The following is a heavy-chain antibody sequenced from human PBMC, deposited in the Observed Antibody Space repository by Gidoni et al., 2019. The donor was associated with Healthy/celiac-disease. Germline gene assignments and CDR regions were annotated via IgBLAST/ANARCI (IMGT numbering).Heavy chain of an antibody. CDR2: IWYDGSNK. J-gene: IGHJ6*02. CDR1: GCHFSSDG. D-gene: IGHD4-4*01. Sequence: QVQLVESGGGVVQPGRSLRLSCAASGCHFSSDGLPWVRQAPGKGLEWVAVIWYDGSNKYYADSVKGRFTISRDNSKNTLYLQMNSLRAEDTALYYCARDLQSVPLLKSTTWGPGYYYGMDVWGQGTTVTVSS. CDR3: ARDLQSVPLLKSTTWGPGYYYGMDV. V-gene: IGHV3-33*01.